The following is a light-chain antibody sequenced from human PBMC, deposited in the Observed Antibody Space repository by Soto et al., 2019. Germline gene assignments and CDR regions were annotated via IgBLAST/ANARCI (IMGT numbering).Light chain of an antibody. J-gene: IGKJ1*01. CDR3: LQHNSYPRT. V-gene: IGKV1-17*03. CDR2: GAS. Sequence: DIQMTQSPSAMSASVGDRVTITCRASQGIGNYLAWFQQKPGKVPKRLIYGASNLQSGVPSRFSGSGSGTEFTLTISSLQPEDFVTHYCLQHNSYPRTFGRGTKVDI. CDR1: QGIGNY.